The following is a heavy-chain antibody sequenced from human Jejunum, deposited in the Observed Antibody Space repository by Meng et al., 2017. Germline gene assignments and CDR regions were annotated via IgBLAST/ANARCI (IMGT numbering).Heavy chain of an antibody. Sequence: GESLKISCKGSGYTFSTYWIAWVRQMPGKGLEWMGIIYPGDSDTRYSPSFQGQVTISADKSISTDYLQWSSLKASDTAMYYCARRRYDCGGDCHLFDSWGQGTLVTVSS. D-gene: IGHD2-21*02. J-gene: IGHJ4*02. V-gene: IGHV5-51*01. CDR3: ARRRYDCGGDCHLFDS. CDR2: IYPGDSDT. CDR1: GYTFSTYW.